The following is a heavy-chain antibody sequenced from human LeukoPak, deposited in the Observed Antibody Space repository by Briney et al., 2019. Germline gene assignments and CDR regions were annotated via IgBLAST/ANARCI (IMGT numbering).Heavy chain of an antibody. D-gene: IGHD2-15*01. CDR2: IYSGGST. CDR1: GFIASSNY. CDR3: ATGGRSGVAFES. J-gene: IGHJ4*02. Sequence: GGSVRLSCTASGFIASSNYMSWVRQAPGKGLEWVSLIYSGGSTYYTDSVMGRSTISRDKSNNTLYLQMNSLRAEDTAVYYCATGGRSGVAFESWGQGTLVTVSS. V-gene: IGHV3-53*01.